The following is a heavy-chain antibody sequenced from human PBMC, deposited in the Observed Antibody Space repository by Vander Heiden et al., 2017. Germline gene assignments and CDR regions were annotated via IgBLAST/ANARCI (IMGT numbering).Heavy chain of an antibody. CDR3: ARDIRPPRTPRGAPSSIGY. Sequence: QVQLVESGGGVVQPVRSLQLSCAASGFPLRSYAMHWVRQAPGKGLEWVAVISYDGSNKYYADSVKGRFTISRDNSKNTLYLQMNSLRAEDTAVYYCARDIRPPRTPRGAPSSIGYWGQGTMVTVSS. CDR1: GFPLRSYA. V-gene: IGHV3-30-3*01. CDR2: ISYDGSNK. D-gene: IGHD2-15*01. J-gene: IGHJ4*02.